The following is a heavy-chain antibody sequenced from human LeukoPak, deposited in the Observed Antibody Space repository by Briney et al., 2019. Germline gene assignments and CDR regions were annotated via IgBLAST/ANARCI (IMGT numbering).Heavy chain of an antibody. Sequence: GSLRLSCAASGFTFSSYAMSWIRQPAGKGLEWIGRIYTSGSTNYNPSLKSRVTMSVDTSKNQFSLKLSSVTAADTAVYYCARGRGITMVRGVINYFDYWGQGTLVTVSS. CDR3: ARGRGITMVRGVINYFDY. V-gene: IGHV4-4*07. J-gene: IGHJ4*02. CDR1: GFTFSSYA. D-gene: IGHD3-10*01. CDR2: IYTSGST.